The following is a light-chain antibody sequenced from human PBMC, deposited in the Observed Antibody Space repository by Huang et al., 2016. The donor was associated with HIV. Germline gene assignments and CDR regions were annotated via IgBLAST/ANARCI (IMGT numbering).Light chain of an antibody. Sequence: VMTQSPATLSVSPGERATLSCRASESILRNLAWYQQRPGQPPRLLIYGASVRLPGRPDRFRGSGSGTEFSRTISSLQSEDFAVYYGQQYNKWPPYTYGQGTKLEIK. J-gene: IGKJ2*01. CDR1: ESILRN. CDR2: GAS. V-gene: IGKV3-15*01. CDR3: QQYNKWPPYT.